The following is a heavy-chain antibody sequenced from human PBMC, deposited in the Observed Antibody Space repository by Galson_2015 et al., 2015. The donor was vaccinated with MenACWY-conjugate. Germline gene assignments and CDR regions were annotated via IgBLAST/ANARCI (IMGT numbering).Heavy chain of an antibody. CDR3: ARGGATGGAFRY. CDR1: GFTFSSFW. CDR2: IKQDGSEK. J-gene: IGHJ4*02. D-gene: IGHD2-21*01. Sequence: LRLSCAASGFTFSSFWMSWVRQAPGQGLECVANIKQDGSEKYYVDSVKGRFTISRDNAQNSLYLQINSLRAEDTAVYYCARGGATGGAFRYWGQGTLVTVSS. V-gene: IGHV3-7*03.